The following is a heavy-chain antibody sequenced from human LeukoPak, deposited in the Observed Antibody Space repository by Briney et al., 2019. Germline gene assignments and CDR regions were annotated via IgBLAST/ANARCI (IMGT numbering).Heavy chain of an antibody. CDR1: GGTFSSYA. D-gene: IGHD2-15*01. J-gene: IGHJ6*03. V-gene: IGHV1-69*05. Sequence: SVKVSCKASGGTFSSYAISWVRQAPGQGLEWMGGIIPISGTANYAQKFQGRVTITTDESTSTAYMELSSLRSEDTAVYYCARGPDIVVVAANDYYYMDVWGKGTTVTVSS. CDR3: ARGPDIVVVAANDYYYMDV. CDR2: IIPISGTA.